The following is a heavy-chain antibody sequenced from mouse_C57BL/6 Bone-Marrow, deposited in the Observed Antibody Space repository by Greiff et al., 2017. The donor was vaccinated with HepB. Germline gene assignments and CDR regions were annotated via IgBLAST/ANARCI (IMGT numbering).Heavy chain of an antibody. CDR3: AKNPDDYPYAMDY. V-gene: IGHV2-5*01. CDR1: GFSLTSYG. J-gene: IGHJ4*01. D-gene: IGHD2-4*01. Sequence: QVQLKQSGPGLVQPSQSLSITCTVSGFSLTSYGVHWVRQSPGKGLEWLGVIWRGGSTDYNAAFMSRLSITKENSKSQVFFKMNSLQADDTAIYYCAKNPDDYPYAMDYWGQGTSATVSS. CDR2: IWRGGST.